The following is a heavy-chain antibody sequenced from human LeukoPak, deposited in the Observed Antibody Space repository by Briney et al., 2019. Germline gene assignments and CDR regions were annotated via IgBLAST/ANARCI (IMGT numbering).Heavy chain of an antibody. CDR1: GYSFTSYW. Sequence: GESLKISCKGSGYSFTSYWIGWVRPMPGKGLEWMGIIYPGDSDTRYSPSFQGQVTISADKSISTAYLQWSSLKASDTAMYYCARHGGYSYGTNYFDYWGQGTLVTVSS. CDR2: IYPGDSDT. D-gene: IGHD5-18*01. V-gene: IGHV5-51*01. CDR3: ARHGGYSYGTNYFDY. J-gene: IGHJ4*02.